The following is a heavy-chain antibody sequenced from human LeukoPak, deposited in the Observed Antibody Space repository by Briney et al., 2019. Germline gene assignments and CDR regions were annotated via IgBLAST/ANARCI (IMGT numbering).Heavy chain of an antibody. Sequence: GASVKVSSKASGYTFTSYGISWVRQAPGQGLEWMGWISAYNGNTNYAQKLQGRVTMTTDTSTSTAYMELRSLRSDDTAVYYCARDSWVELWRAEYFQHWGQGTLVTVSS. CDR1: GYTFTSYG. V-gene: IGHV1-18*01. D-gene: IGHD5-18*01. J-gene: IGHJ1*01. CDR2: ISAYNGNT. CDR3: ARDSWVELWRAEYFQH.